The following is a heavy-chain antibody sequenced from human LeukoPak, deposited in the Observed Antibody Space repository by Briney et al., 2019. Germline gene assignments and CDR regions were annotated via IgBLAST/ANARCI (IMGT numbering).Heavy chain of an antibody. CDR1: GFTFSSYS. J-gene: IGHJ3*02. D-gene: IGHD5-24*01. Sequence: GGSLRLSCAASGFTFSSYSMNWVRQAPGKGLEWVSSISSSSYIYYADSVKGRFTISRDNAKNSLYLQMNSLRAEDTAVYYCARDLSGMATRAFDTWGQGTMVTVSS. CDR2: ISSSSYI. V-gene: IGHV3-21*01. CDR3: ARDLSGMATRAFDT.